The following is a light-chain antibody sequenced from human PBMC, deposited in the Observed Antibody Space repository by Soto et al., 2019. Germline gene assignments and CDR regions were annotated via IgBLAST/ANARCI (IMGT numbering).Light chain of an antibody. CDR3: ASYTSSSTVV. CDR1: SSDVGGFNY. V-gene: IGLV2-14*03. J-gene: IGLJ2*01. Sequence: QSALTQPASVSGSPGQSITISCTGTSSDVGGFNYVSWYQQHPGKAPNLMIYDVSNRPSGLSSRFSGSKSGNTATLTISGLQAEDEADYYCASYTSSSTVVFGGGTKLTVL. CDR2: DVS.